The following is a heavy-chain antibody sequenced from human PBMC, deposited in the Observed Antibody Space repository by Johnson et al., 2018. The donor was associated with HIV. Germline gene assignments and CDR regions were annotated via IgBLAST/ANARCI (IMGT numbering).Heavy chain of an antibody. CDR1: GFTFSNAW. CDR3: ARDRAPFYSSSSTPFDVFDI. CDR2: IKSKTDGGTT. Sequence: VQLVESGGGLVKPGGSLRLSCAASGFTFSNAWMSWVRQAPGKGLAWVGRIKSKTDGGTTDYAAPVKGRFTISRDNAKNSLYLQMNSLRSEDTALYYCARDRAPFYSSSSTPFDVFDIWGQGTMVTVSS. V-gene: IGHV3-15*05. D-gene: IGHD6-6*01. J-gene: IGHJ3*02.